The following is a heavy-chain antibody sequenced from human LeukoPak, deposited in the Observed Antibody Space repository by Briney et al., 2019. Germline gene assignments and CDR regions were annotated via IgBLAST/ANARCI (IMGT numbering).Heavy chain of an antibody. CDR2: INYSGNT. V-gene: IGHV4-34*01. CDR1: GGSLSGYY. Sequence: PSETLSLTXAVYGGSLSGYYWTWIGQTPGKGLEWIGEINYSGNTNYNRSLKSRVTISADTSKNQFSLRLSSVTAADTAVYYCARRGTAYCRGGNCYSDKYFDYWGQGTQVTVSS. CDR3: ARRGTAYCRGGNCYSDKYFDY. J-gene: IGHJ4*02. D-gene: IGHD2-15*01.